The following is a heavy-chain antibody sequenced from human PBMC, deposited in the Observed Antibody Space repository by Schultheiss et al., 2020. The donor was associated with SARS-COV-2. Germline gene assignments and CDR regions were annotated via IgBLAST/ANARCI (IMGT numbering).Heavy chain of an antibody. J-gene: IGHJ4*02. CDR1: GFTVSSNY. CDR3: ASSYHISTYYYFDC. CDR2: TSGSGGST. Sequence: GGSLRLSCAASGFTVSSNYMSWVRQAPGKGLEWVSGTSGSGGSTYYADSVKGRFTISRDDSKNTAYLQMNSLKTEDTAVYYCASSYHISTYYYFDCWGQGTLVTVSS. V-gene: IGHV3-53*01. D-gene: IGHD3-3*02.